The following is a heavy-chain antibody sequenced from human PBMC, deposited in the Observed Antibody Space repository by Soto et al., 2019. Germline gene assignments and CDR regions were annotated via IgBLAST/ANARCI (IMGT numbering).Heavy chain of an antibody. Sequence: EVQLLESGGGLVQPGGSLRLSCAASGFTFSSYAMSWVRQAPGKGLEWVSAISGSGGSTYYADSVKGRFTISSDNSKNTLYLQMNSLRAEDTAVYYCAKDYLIAVAGTDYWGQGTLVTVSS. V-gene: IGHV3-23*01. CDR1: GFTFSSYA. CDR2: ISGSGGST. J-gene: IGHJ4*02. CDR3: AKDYLIAVAGTDY. D-gene: IGHD6-19*01.